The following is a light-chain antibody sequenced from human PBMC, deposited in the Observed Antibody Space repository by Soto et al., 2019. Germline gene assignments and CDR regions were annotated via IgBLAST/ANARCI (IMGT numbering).Light chain of an antibody. CDR3: SSYTSSSTF. CDR2: DVS. J-gene: IGLJ1*01. V-gene: IGLV2-14*01. Sequence: QSVLTQPASVSGSPGQSITISCTGTSSDVGGYNYVSWYQQHPGNAPKLMIYDVSNRPSGVSNRFSGSKSGNTASLTISGLQAEDEADYYCSSYTSSSTFFGTGTKLTVL. CDR1: SSDVGGYNY.